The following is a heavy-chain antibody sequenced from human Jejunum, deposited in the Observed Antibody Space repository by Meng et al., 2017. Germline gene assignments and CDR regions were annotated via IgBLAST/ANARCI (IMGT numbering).Heavy chain of an antibody. V-gene: IGHV6-1*01. D-gene: IGHD3-22*01. CDR2: TYYRSKWYS. Sequence: VQLHQSGPGLVKPSQTPSLTCAISGDSVSSNSVAWNWIRQSPSRGLEWLGRTYYRSKWYSDYAVSVKSRITINTDTSKNQLSLQLNSVTPEDTAVYYCARDESRLLRSWGQGTLVTVSS. J-gene: IGHJ5*02. CDR3: ARDESRLLRS. CDR1: GDSVSSNSVA.